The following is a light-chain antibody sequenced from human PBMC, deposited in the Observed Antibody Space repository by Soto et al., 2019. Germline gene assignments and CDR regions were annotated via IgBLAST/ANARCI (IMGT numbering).Light chain of an antibody. Sequence: PGARATLSCRASQSVSSSYLAWHQQKPGQAPRLLIYGASSRATGIPDRFSGSGSGTDFTLTISRLEPEDFAVYYCQQYDRSPWTFGQGTKVEIK. V-gene: IGKV3-20*01. CDR1: QSVSSSY. J-gene: IGKJ1*01. CDR2: GAS. CDR3: QQYDRSPWT.